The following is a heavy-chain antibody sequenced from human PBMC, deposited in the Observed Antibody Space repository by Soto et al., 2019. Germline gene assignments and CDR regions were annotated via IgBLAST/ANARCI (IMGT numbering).Heavy chain of an antibody. J-gene: IGHJ5*02. V-gene: IGHV4-59*02. CDR2: ISYIGST. Sequence: KASETLSLTCTVSDGSVSSYYWSWIRQPPGKGLECIGYISYIGSTKYNPSLKNRVTILRDTSKKQFSLKLSSVTAADTAVYYCARGGNYYDSSGYYNWFDPWGQGTLVTVSS. D-gene: IGHD3-22*01. CDR3: ARGGNYYDSSGYYNWFDP. CDR1: DGSVSSYY.